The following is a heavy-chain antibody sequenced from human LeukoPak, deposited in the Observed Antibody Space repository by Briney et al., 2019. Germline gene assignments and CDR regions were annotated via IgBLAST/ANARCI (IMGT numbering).Heavy chain of an antibody. V-gene: IGHV4-34*01. CDR3: ARVGSIAVAGVDY. CDR1: GGSFSGYY. Sequence: SETLSLTRAVYGGSFSGYYWSWIRQPPGKGLEWIGEINHSGSTNYNPSLKSRVTISVDTSKNQFSLKLSSVTAADTAVYYCARVGSIAVAGVDYWGQGTLVTVSS. D-gene: IGHD6-19*01. J-gene: IGHJ4*02. CDR2: INHSGST.